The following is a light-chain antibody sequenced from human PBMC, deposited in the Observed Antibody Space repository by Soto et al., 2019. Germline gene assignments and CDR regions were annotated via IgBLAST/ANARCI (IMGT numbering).Light chain of an antibody. V-gene: IGKV3-15*01. J-gene: IGKJ1*01. CDR2: GAT. Sequence: EIRMTQSPAALSASIGERVTISCRASQSVSILLAWYQQKPGQAPRLLILGATSMPTGIPARFSGSASGTEFTLTISSLQTEDFAVYYCQQRSDWPPTFGQGTKVDIK. CDR3: QQRSDWPPT. CDR1: QSVSIL.